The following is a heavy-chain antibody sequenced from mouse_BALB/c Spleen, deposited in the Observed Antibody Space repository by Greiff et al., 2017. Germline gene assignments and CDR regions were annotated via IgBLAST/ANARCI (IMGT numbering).Heavy chain of an antibody. CDR1: GYTFTSYW. CDR3: AREGVYYAMDY. J-gene: IGHJ4*01. V-gene: IGHV1-87*01. CDR2: IYPGDGDT. Sequence: QVQLQQSGAELARPGASVKLSCKASGYTFTSYWMPWVKQRPGQGLEWIGAIYPGDGDTRYTQKFKGKATLTADKSSSTAYMQLSNLASEDSAVYYCAREGVYYAMDYWGQGTSVTVSS.